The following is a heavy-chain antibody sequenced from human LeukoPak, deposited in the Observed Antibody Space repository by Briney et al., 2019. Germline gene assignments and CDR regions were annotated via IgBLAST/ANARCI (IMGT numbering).Heavy chain of an antibody. CDR2: IKQDGGEK. Sequence: GGSLRLSCVDSGITFSRYWMSWVRQAPGKGLEWVANIKQDGGEKYYVDSVKGRFTISRDNAEKLVHLQMNSLGDEDTAVYYCAAWGSGNYWGQGTLVTVSS. CDR3: AAWGSGNY. J-gene: IGHJ4*02. V-gene: IGHV3-7*03. D-gene: IGHD7-27*01. CDR1: GITFSRYW.